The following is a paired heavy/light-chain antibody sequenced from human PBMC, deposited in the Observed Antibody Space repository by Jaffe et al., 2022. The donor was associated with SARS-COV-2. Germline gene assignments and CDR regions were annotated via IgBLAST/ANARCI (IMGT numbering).Heavy chain of an antibody. J-gene: IGHJ4*02. V-gene: IGHV2-5*02. CDR2: IYWDNDQ. CDR3: AHRTWDTNGWYGGEFHH. CDR1: GLSLSSSGVG. Sequence: QITLTESGPTLMRPTETLTLTCTLSGLSLSSSGVGVGWIRQPPGKALEWLGIIYWDNDQRYSPSLRSRLTLTKDTSRNQVVLTMTNIDPVDTATYYCAHRTWDTNGWYGGEFHHWGQGTLVIVSS. D-gene: IGHD6-19*01.
Light chain of an antibody. CDR3: SSYAGSNNYYV. Sequence: QSALTQPPSASGSPGQSVTISCTGTSSDVGAYSYVSWYQQESGKAPKLIIYEVSKRPSGVSDRFSGSKSGNTASLTVSGLLAEDEADYYCSSYAGSNNYYVFGTGTKVTVL. CDR1: SSDVGAYSY. V-gene: IGLV2-8*01. CDR2: EVS. J-gene: IGLJ1*01.